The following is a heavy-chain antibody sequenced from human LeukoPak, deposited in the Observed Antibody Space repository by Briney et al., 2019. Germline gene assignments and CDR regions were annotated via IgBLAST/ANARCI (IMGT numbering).Heavy chain of an antibody. CDR3: ARGHGVVTEDVDWFDP. V-gene: IGHV4-39*07. D-gene: IGHD2-21*02. CDR1: GGSISSSSYY. J-gene: IGHJ5*02. CDR2: IYYSGST. Sequence: SETLSLTCTVSGGSISSSSYYWGWIRQPPGKGLEWIGSIYYSGSTYYNPSLKSRVTISVDTSKNQFSLKLSSVTAADTAVYYCARGHGVVTEDVDWFDPWGQGTLVTVSS.